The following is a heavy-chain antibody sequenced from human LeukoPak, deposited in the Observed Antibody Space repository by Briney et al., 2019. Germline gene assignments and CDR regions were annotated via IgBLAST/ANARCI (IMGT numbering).Heavy chain of an antibody. J-gene: IGHJ4*02. CDR3: ARATSADKEDY. CDR2: IRTDGSDE. Sequence: PGGSLRLSCAASGFTFSNYWMSWVRQAPGKGLEWVASIRTDGSDEYYVDSVKGRFTISRDNAKNSLFLEMNSLRAGDTALYYCARATSADKEDYWGQGTLVTVSS. V-gene: IGHV3-7*01. CDR1: GFTFSNYW. D-gene: IGHD3-3*01.